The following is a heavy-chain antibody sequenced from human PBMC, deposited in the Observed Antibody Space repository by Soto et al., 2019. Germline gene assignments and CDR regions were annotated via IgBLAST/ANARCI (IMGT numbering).Heavy chain of an antibody. D-gene: IGHD3-9*01. Sequence: ASVKFSCKSSGYTFTSYYMHWVRQAPGQGLEWMGIINPSGGSTSYAQKFQGRVTMTRDTSTSTVYMELSSLRSEDTAVYYCARETILTGYPLDYLGQGTLVTV. CDR3: ARETILTGYPLDY. CDR2: INPSGGST. V-gene: IGHV1-46*01. J-gene: IGHJ4*02. CDR1: GYTFTSYY.